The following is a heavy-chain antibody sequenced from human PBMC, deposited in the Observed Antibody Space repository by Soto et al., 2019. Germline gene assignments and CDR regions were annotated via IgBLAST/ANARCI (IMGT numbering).Heavy chain of an antibody. CDR3: ARDKITGLFDY. CDR2: INHSGST. D-gene: IGHD2-8*02. V-gene: IGHV4-34*01. CDR1: GGSFSGYD. Sequence: QVQLQQWGAGLLKPSEILSLTCAVYGGSFSGYDWPWIRQPPGTGLEWIGEINHSGSTNYNPSLKNRVTISEDTSKIQYALTLTSVTAADTAVYYCARDKITGLFDYWGQGTLVTVSS. J-gene: IGHJ4*02.